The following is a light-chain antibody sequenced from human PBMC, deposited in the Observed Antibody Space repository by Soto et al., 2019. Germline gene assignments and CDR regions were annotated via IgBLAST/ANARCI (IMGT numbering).Light chain of an antibody. Sequence: EIVLTQSPATLSAFPGDRVTLSCRASQALNTRLAWYQHKPGQAPRLLIYLTSNRAAGVPSRFSAWGSETDFTLTISDVQPEDFAIYYCQQRSNWPRTFCQGTKVDIK. CDR1: QALNTR. V-gene: IGKV3-11*01. J-gene: IGKJ1*01. CDR2: LTS. CDR3: QQRSNWPRT.